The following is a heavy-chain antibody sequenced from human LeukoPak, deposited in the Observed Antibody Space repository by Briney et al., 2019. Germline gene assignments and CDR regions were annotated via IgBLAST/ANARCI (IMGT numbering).Heavy chain of an antibody. J-gene: IGHJ4*02. V-gene: IGHV1-18*01. CDR3: ARLSYDGEGY. Sequence: ASVKVSCKTSGYTFTTYGISWVRQAPGQGLEYMGWISAFTGNTNYAQKFQGRVAMTMDTSTSTVEMELRSLKYDDTAVYFCARLSYDGEGYWGQGTPVTVSS. CDR1: GYTFTTYG. D-gene: IGHD3-10*01. CDR2: ISAFTGNT.